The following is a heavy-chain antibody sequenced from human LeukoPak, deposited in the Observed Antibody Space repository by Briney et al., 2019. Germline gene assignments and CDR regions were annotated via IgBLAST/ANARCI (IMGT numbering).Heavy chain of an antibody. CDR2: IGYDGSNK. CDR1: GFTFSSYG. Sequence: QPGGSLRLSCAASGFTFSSYGIHWVRQAPGKVLEWVAFIGYDGSNKYYADSVKGRFTISGDNSKNTLYLQMNSLRAEDTAVYYCAKGPHHSKYSGSYRNWFDPWGQGTLVTVSS. CDR3: AKGPHHSKYSGSYRNWFDP. D-gene: IGHD1-26*01. J-gene: IGHJ5*02. V-gene: IGHV3-30*02.